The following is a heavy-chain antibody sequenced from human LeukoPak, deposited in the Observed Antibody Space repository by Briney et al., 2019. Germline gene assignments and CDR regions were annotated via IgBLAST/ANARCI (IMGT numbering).Heavy chain of an antibody. J-gene: IGHJ4*02. CDR3: AASSRDFWSGYSQYYFDY. CDR1: GFSLSTRGVG. Sequence: SGPTLVKPTQTLTLTCTFSGFSLSTRGVGVGWIRQPPGKALEWLALIYWNDDKRYSPSLKSRLTITKDTSKNQVVLTMTNMDPVDTATYYCAASSRDFWSGYSQYYFDYWGQGTLVTVSS. V-gene: IGHV2-5*01. D-gene: IGHD3-3*01. CDR2: IYWNDDK.